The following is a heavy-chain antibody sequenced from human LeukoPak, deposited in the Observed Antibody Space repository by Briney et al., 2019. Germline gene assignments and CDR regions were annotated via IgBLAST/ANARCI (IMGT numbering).Heavy chain of an antibody. CDR2: IYPGDSDT. V-gene: IGHV5-51*01. CDR1: GYTFDTYW. J-gene: IGHJ3*02. CDR3: ARQFTRGSSPDAFDI. D-gene: IGHD6-13*01. Sequence: GESLKISCKGSGYTFDTYWIGWVRQMPGKGLEWMGIIYPGDSDTRYSPSFQGQVTISADKSISTAYLQWSSLKASDTAMYYCARQFTRGSSPDAFDIWGQGTMVTVSS.